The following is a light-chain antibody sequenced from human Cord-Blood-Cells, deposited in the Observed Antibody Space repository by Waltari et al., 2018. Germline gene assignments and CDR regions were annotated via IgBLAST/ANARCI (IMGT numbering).Light chain of an antibody. J-gene: IGKJ1*01. CDR2: AAS. CDR1: QGICSY. CDR3: QQSYSTPWT. Sequence: DIQMTQSPSSLSEFVGDRVTITSRASQGICSYLNGYQQKPGKPPKLLIYAASSLQSGVPSRFSGSGSGTDFTLTISSLQPEDFATYYCQQSYSTPWTFGQGTKVEIK. V-gene: IGKV1-39*01.